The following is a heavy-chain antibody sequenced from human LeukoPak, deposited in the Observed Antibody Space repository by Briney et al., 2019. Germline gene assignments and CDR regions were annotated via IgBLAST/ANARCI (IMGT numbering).Heavy chain of an antibody. CDR2: IIPILGIA. D-gene: IGHD3-3*01. Sequence: SVKVSCKASGGTFSSYTISWVRQAPGQGLEWMGRIIPILGIANYAQKFQGRVTITEDKSTSTAYMELSSLRSEDTAVYYCAQYDFWSGYLADDAFDIWGQGTMVTVSS. J-gene: IGHJ3*02. V-gene: IGHV1-69*02. CDR3: AQYDFWSGYLADDAFDI. CDR1: GGTFSSYT.